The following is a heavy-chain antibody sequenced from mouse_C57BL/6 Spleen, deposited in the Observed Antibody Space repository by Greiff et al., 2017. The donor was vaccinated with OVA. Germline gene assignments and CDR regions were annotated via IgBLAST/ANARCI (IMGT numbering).Heavy chain of an antibody. CDR3: AKALTGSFDY. D-gene: IGHD4-1*01. CDR2: IDPNSGGT. CDR1: GYTFTSYW. J-gene: IGHJ2*01. Sequence: VQLKESGAELVKPGASVKLSCKASGYTFTSYWMHWVKQRPGRGLAWIGRIDPNSGGTKYNEKFKSKATLTVDKPSSTAYMQLSSLTSEDSAVYYCAKALTGSFDYWGQGTTLTVSS. V-gene: IGHV1-72*01.